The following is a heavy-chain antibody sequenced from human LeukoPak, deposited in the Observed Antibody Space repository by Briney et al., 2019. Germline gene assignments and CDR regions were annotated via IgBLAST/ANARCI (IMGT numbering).Heavy chain of an antibody. CDR3: AKDLDYYDSSGYLSFDY. Sequence: ASVKVSCKASGYTFTSYYMHWVRQAPGQGLEWMGIINPSGGSTSYAQKFQGRVTMTRDTSTSTVYMELSSLRSEDTAVYYCAKDLDYYDSSGYLSFDYWGQGTLVTVSS. V-gene: IGHV1-46*01. J-gene: IGHJ4*02. CDR2: INPSGGST. D-gene: IGHD3-22*01. CDR1: GYTFTSYY.